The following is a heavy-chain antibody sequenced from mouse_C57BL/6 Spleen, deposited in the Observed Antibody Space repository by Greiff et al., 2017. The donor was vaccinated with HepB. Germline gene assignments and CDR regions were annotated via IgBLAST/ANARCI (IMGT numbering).Heavy chain of an antibody. J-gene: IGHJ3*01. CDR3: ARSDYGAGFAY. D-gene: IGHD1-1*01. V-gene: IGHV1-26*01. CDR2: INPNNGGT. Sequence: EVQLQQSGPELVKPGASVKISCKASGYTFTDYYMNWVKQSHGKSLEWIGDINPNNGGTSYNQKFKGKATLTVDKSSSTAYMELRSLTSEDSAFDYCARSDYGAGFAYWGQGTLVTVSA. CDR1: GYTFTDYY.